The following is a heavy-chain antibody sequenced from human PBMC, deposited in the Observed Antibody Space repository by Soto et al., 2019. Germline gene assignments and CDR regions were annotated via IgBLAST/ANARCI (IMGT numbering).Heavy chain of an antibody. J-gene: IGHJ6*02. V-gene: IGHV3-30*18. CDR2: ISYDGSNK. CDR3: AKDDVKGDYYYGMDV. CDR1: GFTFSSYG. Sequence: QVQLVESGGGVVQPGRSLRLSCAASGFTFSSYGMHWVRQAPGKGLEWVAVISYDGSNKYYADSVKGRFTISRDNSKNTLYLQMNSLRAEDTAVYYCAKDDVKGDYYYGMDVWGQGTTVTVSS. D-gene: IGHD3-16*01.